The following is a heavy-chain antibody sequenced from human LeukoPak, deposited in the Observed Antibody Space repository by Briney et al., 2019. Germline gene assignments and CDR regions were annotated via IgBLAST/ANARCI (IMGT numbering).Heavy chain of an antibody. CDR3: ARVGYSSSSRAFDI. J-gene: IGHJ3*02. Sequence: PSETLSLTCTVSGGSISSYYWSWIRQPPGKGLEWIGYIYYSGSTNYNPSLKSRVTISVDTSKNQFSLKLSSVTAADTAVYYCARVGYSSSSRAFDIWGQGTMVTVSS. V-gene: IGHV4-59*01. D-gene: IGHD6-6*01. CDR2: IYYSGST. CDR1: GGSISSYY.